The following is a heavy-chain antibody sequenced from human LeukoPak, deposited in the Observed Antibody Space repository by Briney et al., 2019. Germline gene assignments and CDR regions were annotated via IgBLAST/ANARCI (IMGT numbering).Heavy chain of an antibody. J-gene: IGHJ4*02. D-gene: IGHD6-13*01. CDR3: ARVSGYSSSWYLRYFDY. CDR1: GGTFSSYA. V-gene: IGHV1-69*13. Sequence: SVKVSCKASGGTFSSYAISWVRQAPGQGLEWMGGIIPIFGTANYAQKFQGRVTITADESTSTAYMELSSLRSEDTAVYYCARVSGYSSSWYLRYFDYWGQGTLVTVSS. CDR2: IIPIFGTA.